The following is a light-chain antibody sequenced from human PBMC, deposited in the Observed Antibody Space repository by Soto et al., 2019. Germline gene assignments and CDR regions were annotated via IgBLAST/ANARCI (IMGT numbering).Light chain of an antibody. Sequence: EIVLTQSPGTLSLSPGERATLCCRASQSVTTYLAWYQQKPGQAPRLLIYGTSNRATGIPARFSGSGSGTEFTLTISSLQSEDFAVYYCQQYNNWPPWTFGQGTKVDIK. J-gene: IGKJ1*01. CDR1: QSVTTY. V-gene: IGKV3D-15*01. CDR2: GTS. CDR3: QQYNNWPPWT.